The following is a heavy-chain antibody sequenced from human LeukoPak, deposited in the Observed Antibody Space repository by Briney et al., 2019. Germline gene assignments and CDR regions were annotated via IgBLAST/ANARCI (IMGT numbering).Heavy chain of an antibody. J-gene: IGHJ3*01. CDR2: IFYSGST. CDR3: ARSQYHDFRGPSDTFDV. D-gene: IGHD3-3*01. Sequence: SETLSLTCTVSGVSMHISVYYWRWVRQPPGKGLEWIGSIFYSGSTSYNPSLKSRVTISVDTSNNQFSLKLASVTAADTSVYFCARSQYHDFRGPSDTFDVWGQGTMVTVSS. CDR1: GVSMHISVYY. V-gene: IGHV4-39*01.